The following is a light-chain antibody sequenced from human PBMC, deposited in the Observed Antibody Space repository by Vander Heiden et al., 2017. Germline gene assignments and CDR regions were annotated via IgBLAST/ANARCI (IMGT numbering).Light chain of an antibody. V-gene: IGKV1-5*03. CDR3: QQYNSYWT. Sequence: DIQMTQSPSTLSASVGDRVTITCRASQSISSWLAWYQQKPGKAPKLLIYKASSLESGVPSRSSGSGSGTEFTLTISSLQPDDFATYYCQQYNSYWTFGQGTKLEIK. J-gene: IGKJ2*01. CDR1: QSISSW. CDR2: KAS.